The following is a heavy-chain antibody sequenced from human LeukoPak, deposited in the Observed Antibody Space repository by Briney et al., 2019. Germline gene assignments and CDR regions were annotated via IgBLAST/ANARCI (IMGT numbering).Heavy chain of an antibody. D-gene: IGHD1-26*01. CDR3: AKSGWELFEGGGSYFDY. CDR2: ISWNSGSI. Sequence: GRSLRLSCAASGFTFDDYAMHWVRHAPGKGLEWVSGISWNSGSIDYADSVKGRFTISRDNAKNSLYLQMNSLRAEDTALYYCAKSGWELFEGGGSYFDYWGQGTLVTVSS. V-gene: IGHV3-9*01. J-gene: IGHJ4*02. CDR1: GFTFDDYA.